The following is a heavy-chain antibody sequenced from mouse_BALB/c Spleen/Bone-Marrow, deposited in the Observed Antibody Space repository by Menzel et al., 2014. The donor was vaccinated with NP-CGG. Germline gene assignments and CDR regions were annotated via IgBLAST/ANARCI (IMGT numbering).Heavy chain of an antibody. Sequence: EVKLVESGGGLVQPGGSLRLFCATSGFTFTDYYVSWVRQPPGKALEWLGFIRNKANGYTTEYSASVKGRFTISRDNSQSILYLQMNTLRAEDSATYYCARDRRYDLAWFAYWGQGTLVTVSA. CDR3: ARDRRYDLAWFAY. D-gene: IGHD2-14*01. CDR1: GFTFTDYY. V-gene: IGHV7-3*02. J-gene: IGHJ3*01. CDR2: IRNKANGYTT.